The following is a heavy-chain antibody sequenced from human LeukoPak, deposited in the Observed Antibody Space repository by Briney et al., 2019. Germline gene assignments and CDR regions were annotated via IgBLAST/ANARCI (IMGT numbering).Heavy chain of an antibody. V-gene: IGHV4-59*05. CDR1: GFTFSSYE. J-gene: IGHJ4*02. CDR2: IYYRGST. D-gene: IGHD6-13*01. Sequence: PGGSLRLSCAASGFTFSSYEMNWVRQAPGKGLEWLGSIYYRGSTYYNTSLKSRVTISVDTSKNQFSLKLSSVTAADTAVYYCARSDSSSWFSLFDYWSQGTLVTVSS. CDR3: ARSDSSSWFSLFDY.